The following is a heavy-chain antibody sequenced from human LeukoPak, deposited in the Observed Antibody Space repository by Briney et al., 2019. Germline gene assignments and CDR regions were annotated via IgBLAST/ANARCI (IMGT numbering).Heavy chain of an antibody. CDR2: ISYDGSNK. CDR3: AKDQEGDYGGNSGFGY. Sequence: PGGSLRLSCAASGFTFSSYGMHWVRQAPGKGLEWVAVISYDGSNKYYADSVKGRFTISRDNSKNTLYLQMNSLRAEDTAVYYRAKDQEGDYGGNSGFGYWGQGTLVTVSS. J-gene: IGHJ4*02. D-gene: IGHD4-23*01. V-gene: IGHV3-30*18. CDR1: GFTFSSYG.